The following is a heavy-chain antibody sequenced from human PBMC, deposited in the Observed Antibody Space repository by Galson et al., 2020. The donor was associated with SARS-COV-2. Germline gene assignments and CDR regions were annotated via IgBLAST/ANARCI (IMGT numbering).Heavy chain of an antibody. Sequence: GGSLRLSCIGSGFTFGDYAMSWFRQAPGKGLEWVGIIRNKAYGGTTEYAASVKGRFTISRDDSKNTAYLQMNSLKTEDTAVYYCSRNVHGYNSDAEYWGQGTLVTVSS. CDR1: GFTFGDYA. D-gene: IGHD5-12*01. V-gene: IGHV3-49*03. J-gene: IGHJ4*02. CDR2: IRNKAYGGTT. CDR3: SRNVHGYNSDAEY.